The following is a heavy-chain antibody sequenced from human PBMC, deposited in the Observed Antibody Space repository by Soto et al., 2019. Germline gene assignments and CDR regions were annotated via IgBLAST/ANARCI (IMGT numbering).Heavy chain of an antibody. CDR3: ARAFRAMASFDY. CDR1: GGSISSYY. V-gene: IGHV4-59*08. Sequence: SSETLSLTCTVSGGSISSYYWSWIRQPPGKGLEWIGYIYYSGSTNYNPSLKSRVTISVDTSKNQFSLKLSSVTAADTAVYYCARAFRAMASFDYWGQGTLVTVSS. CDR2: IYYSGST. D-gene: IGHD5-18*01. J-gene: IGHJ4*02.